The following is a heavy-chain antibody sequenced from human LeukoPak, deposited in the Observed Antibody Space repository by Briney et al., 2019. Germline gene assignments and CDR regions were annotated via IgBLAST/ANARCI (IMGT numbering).Heavy chain of an antibody. D-gene: IGHD6-19*01. CDR3: ARDYHSNGWFDP. CDR2: IYYSGST. J-gene: IGHJ5*02. CDR1: GGSISRDY. V-gene: IGHV4-59*01. Sequence: SETLSLTCTVSGGSISRDYWSWIRQPPGKGLEWIGYIYYSGSTSYNPSLKSRVTISVDTSKNQFSLKLSSVTAADTAVYYCARDYHSNGWFDPWGQGTLVTVSS.